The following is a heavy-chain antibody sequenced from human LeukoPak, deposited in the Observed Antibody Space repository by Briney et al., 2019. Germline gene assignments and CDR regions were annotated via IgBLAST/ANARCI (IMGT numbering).Heavy chain of an antibody. CDR1: GFTFSSYE. Sequence: GGSLRLSCAASGFTFSSYEMNGVRQAPGKGLEWVSYVSSSGSTIYYADSVKGRFTISRDNAKNSLYLQMNSLRAEDTAVYYCAELGITMIGGVWGKGTTVTISS. V-gene: IGHV3-48*03. J-gene: IGHJ6*04. CDR3: AELGITMIGGV. D-gene: IGHD3-10*02. CDR2: VSSSGSTI.